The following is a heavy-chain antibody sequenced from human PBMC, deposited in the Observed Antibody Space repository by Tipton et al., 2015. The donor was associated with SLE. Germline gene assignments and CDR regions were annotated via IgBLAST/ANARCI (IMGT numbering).Heavy chain of an antibody. Sequence: SGFTFSSYGMHWVRQAPGKGLEWVAFLRYDGSNKNYADSVKGRFTISRDNSKNTLYLQMNSLRAEDTAMYYCARDISPRDAFDIWGQGTMVTVSS. CDR2: LRYDGSNK. CDR1: GFTFSSYG. J-gene: IGHJ3*02. V-gene: IGHV3-30*02. CDR3: ARDISPRDAFDI. D-gene: IGHD1-14*01.